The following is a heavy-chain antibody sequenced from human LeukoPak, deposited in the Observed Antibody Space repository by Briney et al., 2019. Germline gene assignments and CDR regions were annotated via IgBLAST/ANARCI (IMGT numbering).Heavy chain of an antibody. D-gene: IGHD3-9*01. CDR3: ARDDYDILTGATGYFDY. CDR2: ISYDGSNK. Sequence: GGSLRLSCAASGFTFSSYVMHWVRQAPGKGLEWVAVISYDGSNKYYADSVKGRFTISRDNAKNSLYLQMNSLRAEDTAVYYCARDDYDILTGATGYFDYWGQGTLVTVSS. V-gene: IGHV3-30-3*01. CDR1: GFTFSSYV. J-gene: IGHJ4*02.